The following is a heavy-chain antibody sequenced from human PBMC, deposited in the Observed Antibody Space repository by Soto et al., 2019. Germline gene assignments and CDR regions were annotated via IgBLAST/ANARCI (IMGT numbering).Heavy chain of an antibody. J-gene: IGHJ6*02. Sequence: QVQLVESGGGVVQPGRSLRLSCAASGFTFSSYGMHWVRQAPGKGLEWVAVISYDGSNKYYADSVKGRFTISRDNSKNPLYLQMNSLRAEHTGVYYCAKGGHVQLERRPRHYYYYGMDVWGQGTTVTVSS. V-gene: IGHV3-30*18. D-gene: IGHD1-1*01. CDR2: ISYDGSNK. CDR3: AKGGHVQLERRPRHYYYYGMDV. CDR1: GFTFSSYG.